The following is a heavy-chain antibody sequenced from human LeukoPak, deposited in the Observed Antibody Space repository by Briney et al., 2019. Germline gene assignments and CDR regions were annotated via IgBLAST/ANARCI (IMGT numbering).Heavy chain of an antibody. V-gene: IGHV4-59*01. CDR1: GGSISSYY. CDR3: ASGGRDGYNVGFDY. D-gene: IGHD5-24*01. Sequence: SETLSLTCTVSGGSISSYYWSWIRQPPGKGLEWIGYIYYSGSTNYNPSLKSRVTISVDTSKNQFSLKLSSVTAADTAVYYCASGGRDGYNVGFDYWGQGTLVTVSS. J-gene: IGHJ4*02. CDR2: IYYSGST.